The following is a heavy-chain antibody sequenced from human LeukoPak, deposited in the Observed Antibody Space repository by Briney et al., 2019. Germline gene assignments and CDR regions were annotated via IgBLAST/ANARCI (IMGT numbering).Heavy chain of an antibody. CDR1: GFTFSDYY. Sequence: GGSLRLSCAASGFTFSDYYMSWIRQAPGKGLEWVSYISSSSSYTNYADSVKGRFTISRDNAKNSLYLQMNSLRAEDTAVYYCARVTYGSGSYWFDPWGQGILVTVSS. V-gene: IGHV3-11*06. J-gene: IGHJ5*02. CDR3: ARVTYGSGSYWFDP. CDR2: ISSSSSYT. D-gene: IGHD3-10*01.